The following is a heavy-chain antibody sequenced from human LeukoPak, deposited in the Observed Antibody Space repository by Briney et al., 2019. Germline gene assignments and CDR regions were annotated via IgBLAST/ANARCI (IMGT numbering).Heavy chain of an antibody. CDR3: ARSYPRIAARCYFDY. Sequence: SGTLSLTCALSGYSISSGYYWGWIRQPPGKGLEWIGSIYHSGSTYYNPSLKSRVTISVDTSKNQFSLKLSSVTAADTAVYYCARSYPRIAARCYFDYWGQGTLVTVSS. CDR2: IYHSGST. D-gene: IGHD6-6*01. V-gene: IGHV4-38-2*01. CDR1: GYSISSGYY. J-gene: IGHJ4*02.